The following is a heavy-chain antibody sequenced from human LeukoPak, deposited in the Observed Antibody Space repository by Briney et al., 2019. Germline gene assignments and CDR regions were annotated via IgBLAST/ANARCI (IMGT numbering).Heavy chain of an antibody. CDR3: ARDNIAAAGYFDY. J-gene: IGHJ4*02. D-gene: IGHD6-13*01. Sequence: HTGGSLRLSCAASGFTFSSYWMSWVRQAPGKGLEGVANIKQDGSEKYYVDSVKGRFTISRDNAKNSLYLQMNSLRAEDTAVYYCARDNIAAAGYFDYWGQGTLVTVSS. CDR2: IKQDGSEK. CDR1: GFTFSSYW. V-gene: IGHV3-7*01.